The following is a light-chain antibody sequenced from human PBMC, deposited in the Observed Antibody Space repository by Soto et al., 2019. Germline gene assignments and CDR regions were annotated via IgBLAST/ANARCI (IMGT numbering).Light chain of an antibody. J-gene: IGKJ2*01. CDR3: QQLSHYPYT. Sequence: DIQLTQYPSFLSASVEDRVTISCRASYDISSSLAWYQQEPGKPPKLLIYDSSTLLTGVPSRFTGSGSGRKFTLTISGLQFGDFATYFCQQLSHYPYTFGQGTKLEI. CDR1: YDISSS. CDR2: DSS. V-gene: IGKV1-9*01.